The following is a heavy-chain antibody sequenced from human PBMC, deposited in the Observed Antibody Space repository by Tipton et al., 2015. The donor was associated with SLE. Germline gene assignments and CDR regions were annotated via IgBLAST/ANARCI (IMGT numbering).Heavy chain of an antibody. CDR3: ARGLGSRGDY. J-gene: IGHJ4*02. CDR2: INHSGST. CDR1: GGSFSGYY. D-gene: IGHD6-13*01. Sequence: TLSLTCAVYGGSFSGYYWSWIRQPPGKGLEWIGEINHSGSTNYNPSLKSRVTISVDTSKNQFSLKLSSVTAADTAVYYWARGLGSRGDYWGQGTLVPVSS. V-gene: IGHV4-34*01.